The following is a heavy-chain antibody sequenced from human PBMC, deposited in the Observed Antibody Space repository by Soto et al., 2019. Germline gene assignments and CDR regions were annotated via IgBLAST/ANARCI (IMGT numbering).Heavy chain of an antibody. CDR3: ARGRPLLLWFGEGDAFDI. CDR2: INAGNGNT. J-gene: IGHJ3*02. D-gene: IGHD3-10*01. Sequence: VCWEACRDRKKSCARKWPCQDTGKRLEWMGWINAGNGNTKYSQKFQGGVTITRDTSASTAYMELSSLRSEDTAVYYCARGRPLLLWFGEGDAFDIWGQGTMVTVSS. V-gene: IGHV1-3*01. CDR1: RDRKKSCA.